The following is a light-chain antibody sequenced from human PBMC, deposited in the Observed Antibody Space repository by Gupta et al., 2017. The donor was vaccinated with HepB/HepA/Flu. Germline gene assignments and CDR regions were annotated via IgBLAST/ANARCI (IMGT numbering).Light chain of an antibody. CDR3: QQYNNWPPVT. Sequence: EIVMTQSPATLSVSPGERATLSCRASQSVSSNLAWYQQKPGQAPRLLIYGASTGATGIPARFSGSGSGTEFTLTISSRQSEDFAVYYCQQYNNWPPVTFGQGTKVEIK. CDR2: GAS. CDR1: QSVSSN. J-gene: IGKJ1*01. V-gene: IGKV3-15*01.